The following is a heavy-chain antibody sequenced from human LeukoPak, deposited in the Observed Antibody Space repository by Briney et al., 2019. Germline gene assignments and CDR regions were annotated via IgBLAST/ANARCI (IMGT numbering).Heavy chain of an antibody. CDR1: GFTFSSYS. CDR2: ISSSSSYI. CDR3: ARDPLYDILTGSQRYFDY. Sequence: GGSLRLSCAASGFTFSSYSMNWVRQAPGKGLEWVSSISSSSSYIYYADSVKGRFTISRDNAKNSLYLQMNSLRAEDTAVYYCARDPLYDILTGSQRYFDYWGQGTLVTVSS. D-gene: IGHD3-9*01. V-gene: IGHV3-21*01. J-gene: IGHJ4*02.